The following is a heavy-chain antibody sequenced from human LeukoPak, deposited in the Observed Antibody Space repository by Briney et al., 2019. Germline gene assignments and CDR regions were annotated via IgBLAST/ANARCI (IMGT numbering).Heavy chain of an antibody. CDR3: ARDAALGSSWPDY. J-gene: IGHJ4*02. D-gene: IGHD6-13*01. CDR1: GFTFSDYS. Sequence: GGSLRLSCAASGFTFSDYSMSWVRQAPGKGLEWVAEISYSGGTTYYADSVKGRFTISRDNSKNTLYLQMNSLRAEDTAVYYCARDAALGSSWPDYWGQGTLVTVSS. CDR2: ISYSGGTT. V-gene: IGHV3-23*01.